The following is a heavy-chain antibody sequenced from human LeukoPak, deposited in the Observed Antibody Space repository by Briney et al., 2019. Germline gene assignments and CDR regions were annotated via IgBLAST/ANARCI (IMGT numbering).Heavy chain of an antibody. Sequence: PGGSLRLSCEASGFTFDDYAMHWVRQAPGKGLEWVSYISSSSSYTNYADSVKGRFTISRDNAKNSLYLQMNSLRAEDTAVYYCARTLYSSSWFDPWGQGTLVTVSS. D-gene: IGHD6-13*01. CDR3: ARTLYSSSWFDP. CDR2: ISSSSSYT. J-gene: IGHJ5*02. CDR1: GFTFDDYA. V-gene: IGHV3-11*06.